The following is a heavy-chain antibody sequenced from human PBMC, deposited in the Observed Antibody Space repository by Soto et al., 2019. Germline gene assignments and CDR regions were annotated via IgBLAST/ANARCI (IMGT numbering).Heavy chain of an antibody. CDR2: MNPNSGNT. CDR3: ARAQRCSGGSCYPAGNYYYYIDV. V-gene: IGHV1-8*01. CDR1: GYTFTSYD. D-gene: IGHD2-15*01. J-gene: IGHJ6*03. Sequence: QVQLVQSGAEVKKPGASVKVSCKASGYTFTSYDINWVRQATGQGLEWMGWMNPNSGNTGYAQKVQGRVTLTRNTSISTAYMELSSLRSEDTAVYYCARAQRCSGGSCYPAGNYYYYIDVWGKGTTVTVSS.